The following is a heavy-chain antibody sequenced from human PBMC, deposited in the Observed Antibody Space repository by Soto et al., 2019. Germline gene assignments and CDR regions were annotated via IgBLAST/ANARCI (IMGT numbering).Heavy chain of an antibody. J-gene: IGHJ3*02. Sequence: PGGSLRLSCAASGFTFSTYTMNWVRQAPGKGLEWVSYISRSSSTIYYADSVKGRFTISRDNAKNSLYLQMNSLRDEDTAVYYCARVLGFCRGGGCYQGVFDIWGKGKMVTVSS. CDR1: GFTFSTYT. D-gene: IGHD2-15*01. V-gene: IGHV3-48*02. CDR3: ARVLGFCRGGGCYQGVFDI. CDR2: ISRSSSTI.